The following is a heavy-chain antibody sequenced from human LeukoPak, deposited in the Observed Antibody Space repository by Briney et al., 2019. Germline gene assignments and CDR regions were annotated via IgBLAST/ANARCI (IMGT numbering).Heavy chain of an antibody. D-gene: IGHD4-23*01. Sequence: PGGSLRLSCAASGFNFSDYYMTWIRQAPGKGLEWVSFISSSGRNIWNADSVKGRFTISRDNAKSSLFLQMNSLRVEDTAMYYCVRPTSTVAAYWGQGTLVTVSS. CDR2: ISSSGRNI. V-gene: IGHV3-11*04. J-gene: IGHJ4*02. CDR3: VRPTSTVAAY. CDR1: GFNFSDYY.